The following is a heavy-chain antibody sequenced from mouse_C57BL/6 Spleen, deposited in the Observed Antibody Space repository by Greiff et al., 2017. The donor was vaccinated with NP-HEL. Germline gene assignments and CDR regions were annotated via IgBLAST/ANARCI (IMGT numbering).Heavy chain of an antibody. CDR2: IDPSDSYT. V-gene: IGHV1-69*01. CDR1: GYTFTSYW. Sequence: QVQLQQPGAELVMPGASVKLSCKASGYTFTSYWMHWVKQRPGQGLEWIGEIDPSDSYTNYNQKFKGKSTLTVDKSSSTAYMQLSSLTSEDSAVYCCARAVGSNYGYFDVWGTGTTVTVAS. CDR3: ARAVGSNYGYFDV. D-gene: IGHD2-5*01. J-gene: IGHJ1*03.